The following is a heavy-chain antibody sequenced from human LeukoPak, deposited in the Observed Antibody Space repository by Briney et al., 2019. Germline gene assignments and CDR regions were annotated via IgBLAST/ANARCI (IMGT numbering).Heavy chain of an antibody. Sequence: SETLSLTCTVSGGSISSGSYYWSWIQQPAGKGLEWIGRIYTSGSTNYNPSLKSRVTISVDTSKNQFSLKLSSVTAADTAVYYCARTVSGWSAYYYYYYMDVWGKGTTVTVSS. V-gene: IGHV4-61*02. CDR3: ARTVSGWSAYYYYYYMDV. J-gene: IGHJ6*03. CDR1: GGSISSGSYY. D-gene: IGHD6-19*01. CDR2: IYTSGST.